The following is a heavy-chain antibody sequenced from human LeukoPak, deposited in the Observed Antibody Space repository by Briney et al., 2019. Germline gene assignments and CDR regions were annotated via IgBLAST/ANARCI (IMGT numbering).Heavy chain of an antibody. CDR1: GYTFTSYG. D-gene: IGHD3-22*01. Sequence: ASVKVSCKASGYTFTSYGISWVRQAPGQGLEWMGWISAYNGSTNYAQKLQGRVTMTTDTSTSTAYMELRSLRSDDTAVYYCARDRVVITPDAFDIWGQGTMVTVSS. CDR3: ARDRVVITPDAFDI. J-gene: IGHJ3*02. CDR2: ISAYNGST. V-gene: IGHV1-18*01.